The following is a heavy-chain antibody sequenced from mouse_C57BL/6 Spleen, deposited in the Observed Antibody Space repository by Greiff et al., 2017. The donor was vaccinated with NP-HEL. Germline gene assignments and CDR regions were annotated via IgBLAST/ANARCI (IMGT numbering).Heavy chain of an antibody. CDR3: ARGYYSNYVFAY. J-gene: IGHJ3*01. CDR2: INPNNGGT. CDR1: GYTFTDYN. V-gene: IGHV1-22*01. Sequence: VQLQQSGPELVKPGASVKMSCKASGYTFTDYNMHWVKQSHGKSLEWIGYINPNNGGTSYNQKFKGKATLTVNKSSSTAYMELRSLTSEDSAVYYCARGYYSNYVFAYWGQGTLVTVSA. D-gene: IGHD2-5*01.